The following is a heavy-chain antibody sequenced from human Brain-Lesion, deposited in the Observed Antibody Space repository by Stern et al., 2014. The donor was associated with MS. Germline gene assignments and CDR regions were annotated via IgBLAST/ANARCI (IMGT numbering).Heavy chain of an antibody. J-gene: IGHJ4*02. D-gene: IGHD1-26*01. CDR3: ATLSPGAGGNYYRHFDY. V-gene: IGHV1-24*01. CDR2: FDPEDGET. CDR1: GYTLTELS. Sequence: VQLVQSGAEVKKPGASVKVSCKVSGYTLTELSMHWVRQAPRKGLEWMGGFDPEDGETIYAQKFQGRVTMSEDTSTDTAYMELSSLRSADTAVYYCATLSPGAGGNYYRHFDYWGQGTLVTVSS.